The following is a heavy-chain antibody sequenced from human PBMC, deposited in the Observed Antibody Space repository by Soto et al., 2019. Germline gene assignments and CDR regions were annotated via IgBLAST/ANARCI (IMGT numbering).Heavy chain of an antibody. V-gene: IGHV2-5*02. D-gene: IGHD2-21*02. CDR3: AHRLMVPAVRAFDI. Sequence: QITLKESGPTLVKPTQTLTLTCTFSGFSLSTSGVGVGWIRQPPGEALEWLALIYWDDVTRYSPSLRSRLTITKDTYRNQVVLTMTNMDPVDTATYYCAHRLMVPAVRAFDIWGQGTLVTVSS. J-gene: IGHJ4*02. CDR2: IYWDDVT. CDR1: GFSLSTSGVG.